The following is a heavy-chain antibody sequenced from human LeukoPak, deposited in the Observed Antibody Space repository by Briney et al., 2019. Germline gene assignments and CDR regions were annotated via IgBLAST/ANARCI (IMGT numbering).Heavy chain of an antibody. CDR1: GYTFISYY. V-gene: IGHV1-46*04. CDR3: ARDYRTSSNGWSSDP. Sequence: ASARVSRKASGYTFISYYMHWVRQAPGQGLEWMGIINPSDGMTNYAHKLQGRLTMTRDTSTRTVYMNLSSLTSEAPAVYYCARDYRTSSNGWSSDPWGQGTLVPVSS. D-gene: IGHD6-19*01. CDR2: INPSDGMT. J-gene: IGHJ5*02.